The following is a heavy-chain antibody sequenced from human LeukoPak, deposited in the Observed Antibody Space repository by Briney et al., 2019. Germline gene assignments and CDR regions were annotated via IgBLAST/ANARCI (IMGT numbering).Heavy chain of an antibody. Sequence: SETLSLTCTVSGGSISSYYWNWIRQPPGKGLEWMGYISYSGSTNYNPSLKSRVTISVDTSKNQFSLKLSSVTAADTAIYYCARVPTRRPLNWFDPWGQGTLVTVSS. D-gene: IGHD1-14*01. V-gene: IGHV4-59*01. CDR3: ARVPTRRPLNWFDP. CDR1: GGSISSYY. CDR2: ISYSGST. J-gene: IGHJ5*02.